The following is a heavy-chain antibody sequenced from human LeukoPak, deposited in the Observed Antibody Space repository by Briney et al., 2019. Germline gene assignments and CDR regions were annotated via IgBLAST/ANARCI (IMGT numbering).Heavy chain of an antibody. Sequence: GESLKISCIGSGYTFTSYWIAWVRQMPGKGLEWMGIIYPGDSDTRYSPSFQGQVTFSVDKSLSTAYLQWSSLKASDTAMYYCARPSVEQWLHDAFDIWGQGTMVTVSS. CDR3: ARPSVEQWLHDAFDI. CDR2: IYPGDSDT. J-gene: IGHJ3*02. V-gene: IGHV5-51*01. CDR1: GYTFTSYW. D-gene: IGHD6-19*01.